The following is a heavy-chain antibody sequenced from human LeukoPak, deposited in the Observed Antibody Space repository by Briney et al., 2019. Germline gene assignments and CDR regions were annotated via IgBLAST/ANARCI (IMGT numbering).Heavy chain of an antibody. V-gene: IGHV3-66*02. Sequence: PGGSLRLSRAASGFTVSSNYMSWVRQAPGKGLEWVSVIYSGGSTYYADSVKGRFTISRDNSKNTLYLQMNSLRAEDTAVYYCARDRRDSSGYQGYYMDVWGKGTTVTVSS. CDR2: IYSGGST. CDR3: ARDRRDSSGYQGYYMDV. J-gene: IGHJ6*03. CDR1: GFTVSSNY. D-gene: IGHD3-22*01.